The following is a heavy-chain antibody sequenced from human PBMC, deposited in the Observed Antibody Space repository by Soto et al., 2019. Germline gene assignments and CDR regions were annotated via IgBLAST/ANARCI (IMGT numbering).Heavy chain of an antibody. Sequence: QVQLVESGGGVVQPGRSLRLSCAASGFTFSSYAMHWVRQAPGKGLEWVAVISYDGSNKYYADSVKGRFTISRDNSKNTLYLQMNSLRAEDTAVYYCARVREMATNLGGFDYWGQGTLVTVSS. CDR3: ARVREMATNLGGFDY. J-gene: IGHJ4*02. D-gene: IGHD5-12*01. V-gene: IGHV3-30-3*01. CDR1: GFTFSSYA. CDR2: ISYDGSNK.